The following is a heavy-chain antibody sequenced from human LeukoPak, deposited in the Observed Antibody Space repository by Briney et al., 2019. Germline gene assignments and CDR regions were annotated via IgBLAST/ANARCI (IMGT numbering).Heavy chain of an antibody. CDR3: ARVGEWLATYYFDY. D-gene: IGHD3-16*01. CDR2: ISSSGSTI. CDR1: GFTFSDYY. Sequence: PGGSPRLSCAASGFTFSDYYMSWIRQAPGKGLEWVSYISSSGSTIYYADSVKGRFTISRDNAKNSLYLQMNSLRAEDTAVYYCARVGEWLATYYFDYWGQGTLVTVSS. V-gene: IGHV3-11*01. J-gene: IGHJ4*02.